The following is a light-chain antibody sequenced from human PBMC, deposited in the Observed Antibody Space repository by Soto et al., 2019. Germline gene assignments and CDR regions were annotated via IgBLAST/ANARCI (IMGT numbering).Light chain of an antibody. J-gene: IGKJ5*01. CDR1: QSLLYNNTYNY. CDR3: MQALQSLT. Sequence: DIVMTQSPLNLPVTPGEPASISCRASQSLLYNNTYNYLDWYVQKPGQSPQLLIYFGSNRAPGVPDRFSGSGSGTDFTLKINRVEAEDVGTYYCMQALQSLTVGQGTRLEIK. CDR2: FGS. V-gene: IGKV2-28*01.